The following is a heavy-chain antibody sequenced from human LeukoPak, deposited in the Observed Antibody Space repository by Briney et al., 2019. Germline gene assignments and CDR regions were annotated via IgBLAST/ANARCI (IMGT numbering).Heavy chain of an antibody. CDR2: IYYSEST. J-gene: IGHJ2*01. Sequence: PSETLSLTCTVSGGSISSYYWSWLRQPPGKGLEWIGYIYYSESTNYNPSLKSRVIISLDTSNNQFSLKLSSVTAADTAVHYCATPRGYYDSSGFLPYWYFDLWGRGTLVTVSS. CDR3: ATPRGYYDSSGFLPYWYFDL. CDR1: GGSISSYY. D-gene: IGHD3-22*01. V-gene: IGHV4-59*01.